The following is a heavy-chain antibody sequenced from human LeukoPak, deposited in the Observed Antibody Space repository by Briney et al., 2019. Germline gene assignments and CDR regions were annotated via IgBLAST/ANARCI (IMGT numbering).Heavy chain of an antibody. CDR3: ARGWDYDSGGRPTAYVY. J-gene: IGHJ4*02. CDR2: IIPLFGTA. CDR1: GGTFSNYA. D-gene: IGHD3-22*01. V-gene: IGHV1-69*13. Sequence: SVKVSCKASGGTFSNYAINWVRQAPGPGLEWMGGIIPLFGTANYAQEFQGRVTITADESTSTVYMELNSLKSEDTAVYYCARGWDYDSGGRPTAYVYWGQGTLVTVSS.